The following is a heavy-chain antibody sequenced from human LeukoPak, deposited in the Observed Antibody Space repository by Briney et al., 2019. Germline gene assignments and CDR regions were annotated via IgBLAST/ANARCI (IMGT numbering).Heavy chain of an antibody. Sequence: GESLRLSCAASGFTFSSYSMNWVRQAPGKGLEWVSSISSSSSYIYFANSVRGRFTIYRDNAKNSLYLQMNSLRVEDTAVYYCAKDSPSRTATTEIPVDYWGQGTLVTVSS. CDR2: ISSSSSYI. D-gene: IGHD1/OR15-1a*01. V-gene: IGHV3-21*01. J-gene: IGHJ4*02. CDR1: GFTFSSYS. CDR3: AKDSPSRTATTEIPVDY.